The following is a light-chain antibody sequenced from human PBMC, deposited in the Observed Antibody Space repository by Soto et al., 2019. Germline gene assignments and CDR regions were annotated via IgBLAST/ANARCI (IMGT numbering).Light chain of an antibody. Sequence: DIQMTQSPSSLSASVGDRVTITCRASQSISSYLNWYQHKPGKAPNLLIYGASTVHSGVPLRFSGSGSGTDFTLTISSLESEDFATYYCQESYSTQYTFGQGTKLGI. CDR2: GAS. V-gene: IGKV1-39*01. J-gene: IGKJ2*01. CDR1: QSISSY. CDR3: QESYSTQYT.